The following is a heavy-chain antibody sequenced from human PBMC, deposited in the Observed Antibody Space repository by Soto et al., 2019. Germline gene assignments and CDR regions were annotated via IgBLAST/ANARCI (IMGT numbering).Heavy chain of an antibody. Sequence: GGSLRLSCVASGLILRTSGIHWVRQAPGKGLEWVAVIWYDGVNKHYADSVKGRFTISRDNSKNTVSLQMNSLRDEDTAVYYCARERGSWIAGWLDPWGQGTLVTVSS. CDR3: ARERGSWIAGWLDP. V-gene: IGHV3-33*01. CDR1: GLILRTSG. CDR2: IWYDGVNK. J-gene: IGHJ5*02. D-gene: IGHD1-1*01.